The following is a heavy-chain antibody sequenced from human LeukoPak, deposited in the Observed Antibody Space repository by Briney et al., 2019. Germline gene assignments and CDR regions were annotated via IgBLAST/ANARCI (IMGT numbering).Heavy chain of an antibody. J-gene: IGHJ6*02. CDR2: INHSGST. D-gene: IGHD2-15*01. CDR3: ARGRVVVVAATIAYYYYYGMDV. V-gene: IGHV4-34*01. CDR1: GGSISGYY. Sequence: SETLSLTCTVSGGSISGYYWSWISQPPGKGLEWIGEINHSGSTNYNPSLKSRVTISVDTSKNRFSLKLSSVTAADTAVYYCARGRVVVVAATIAYYYYYGMDVWGQGTTVTVSS.